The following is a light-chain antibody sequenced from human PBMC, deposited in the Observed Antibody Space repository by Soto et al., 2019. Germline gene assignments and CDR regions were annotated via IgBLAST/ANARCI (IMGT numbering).Light chain of an antibody. V-gene: IGKV1-39*01. Sequence: DIQMTQSPSSLSASVGDRVTITCRASQNIKNYLNWYQQKPGEAPKLLIYAASTLQSGVPSGFSGGGSGTHFTLTINSLQPGDVATYFCQQGYSYPFTFGPGTKVDFK. J-gene: IGKJ3*01. CDR1: QNIKNY. CDR2: AAS. CDR3: QQGYSYPFT.